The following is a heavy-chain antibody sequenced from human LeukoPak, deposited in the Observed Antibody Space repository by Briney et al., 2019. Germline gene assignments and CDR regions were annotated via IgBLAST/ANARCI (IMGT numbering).Heavy chain of an antibody. D-gene: IGHD6-19*01. CDR3: AKPNVVGTSYYGMDV. V-gene: IGHV3-23*01. CDR2: ISGSGGST. CDR1: GFTFSSYA. Sequence: PGGSLRLSCAASGFTFSSYAMSWVRQAPGKGLEWVSAISGSGGSTYYADSVKGRFTISRDNSKNTLYLQMNSLRAEDTAVYYCAKPNVVGTSYYGMDVWGQGTTVTVSS. J-gene: IGHJ6*02.